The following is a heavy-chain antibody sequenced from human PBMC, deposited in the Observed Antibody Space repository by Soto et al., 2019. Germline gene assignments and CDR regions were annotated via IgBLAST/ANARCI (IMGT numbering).Heavy chain of an antibody. V-gene: IGHV1-46*01. D-gene: IGHD6-13*01. CDR1: GYTFTSYY. Sequence: QVQLVQSGAEVKKPGASVKVSCKASGYTFTSYYMHWVRQAPGQGLEWMGIINPSGGSTSYAQKFQGRGTMTRDKSTSTVYMELSSLRSEDTAVYYCASSRKIAAAGTGIIDYWGQGTLVTVSS. J-gene: IGHJ4*02. CDR3: ASSRKIAAAGTGIIDY. CDR2: INPSGGST.